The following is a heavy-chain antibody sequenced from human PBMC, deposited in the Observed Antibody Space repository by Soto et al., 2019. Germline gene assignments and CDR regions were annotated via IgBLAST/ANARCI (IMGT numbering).Heavy chain of an antibody. J-gene: IGHJ3*02. CDR3: ARGVYDYIWGSYRVSHAFDI. CDR1: GGTFSSYT. V-gene: IGHV1-69*02. CDR2: IIPILGIA. D-gene: IGHD3-16*02. Sequence: QVQLVQSGAEVKKPGSSVKVSCKASGGTFSSYTISWVRQAPGQGLEWMGRIIPILGIANYAQKFQGRVTITADKSTSTAYMELSSLRSEDTAVYYCARGVYDYIWGSYRVSHAFDIWGQGTMVTVSS.